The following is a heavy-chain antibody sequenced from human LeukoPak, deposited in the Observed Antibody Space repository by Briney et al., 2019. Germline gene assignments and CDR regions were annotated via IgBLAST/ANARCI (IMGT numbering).Heavy chain of an antibody. V-gene: IGHV4-59*08. J-gene: IGHJ4*02. CDR3: ARHQGHDFYDSSGYYSFDY. Sequence: SETLSLTCIVSGGSINNYYWSWIRQPPGKGLEWIGYIYYTGSTNYSPSLKSRVTISADTSKNQFSLKLRSVTAADTAVYFCARHQGHDFYDSSGYYSFDYWGRGTLVTVSS. CDR2: IYYTGST. D-gene: IGHD3-22*01. CDR1: GGSINNYY.